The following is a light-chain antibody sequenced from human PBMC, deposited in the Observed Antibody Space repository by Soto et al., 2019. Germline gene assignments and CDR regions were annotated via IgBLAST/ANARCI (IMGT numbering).Light chain of an antibody. CDR2: XAS. CDR1: QAVXSN. Sequence: IVMTQSPASLCVSPGERATLSCRPGQAVXSNVGWCEERPGKAPGLPIYXASTSATGVPARFSGSGYGTEFTLTISSLEPEDVEFYYCQQRSNIITFGQGTRLEIK. V-gene: IGKV3-15*01. CDR3: QQRSNIIT. J-gene: IGKJ5*01.